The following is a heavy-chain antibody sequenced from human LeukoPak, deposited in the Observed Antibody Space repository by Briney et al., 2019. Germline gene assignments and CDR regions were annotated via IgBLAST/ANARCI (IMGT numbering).Heavy chain of an antibody. Sequence: GGSLRLSCAASGFTFSSYSMNWVRQAPGKGLEWVSYISSSSSTIYYADSVKGRFTISRDNSKNTLFLQMNSLRAEDTAVYSCAKDVKFSWPFYFDYWGQGILVTVSS. CDR1: GFTFSSYS. V-gene: IGHV3-48*01. D-gene: IGHD5-12*01. CDR3: AKDVKFSWPFYFDY. CDR2: ISSSSSTI. J-gene: IGHJ4*02.